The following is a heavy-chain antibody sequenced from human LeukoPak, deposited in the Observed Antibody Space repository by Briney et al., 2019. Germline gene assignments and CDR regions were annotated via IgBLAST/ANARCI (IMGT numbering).Heavy chain of an antibody. V-gene: IGHV3-11*04. D-gene: IGHD1-7*01. J-gene: IGHJ4*02. CDR1: GFTFSDYY. Sequence: GGSLRLSCAASGFTFSDYYMSWIRQAPGKGLEWVSYISSSGSTIYYADSVKGRFTISGDNAKNSLYLQMNSLRAEDTAVYYCARDWGMELELQIRFDYWGQGTLVTVSS. CDR3: ARDWGMELELQIRFDY. CDR2: ISSSGSTI.